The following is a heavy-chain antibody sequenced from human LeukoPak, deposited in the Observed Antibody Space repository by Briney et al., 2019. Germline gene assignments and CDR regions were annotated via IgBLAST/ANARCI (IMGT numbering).Heavy chain of an antibody. J-gene: IGHJ5*02. CDR1: GYTLTELS. Sequence: GASVKVSCKVSGYTLTELSMHWVRQAPGKGLEWMGGFDPEDGETIYAQKFQGRVTMTEDTSTDTAYMELSSLRSEDTAVYYCAPNWNDVYWFGPWGQGTLVTVSS. V-gene: IGHV1-24*01. CDR3: APNWNDVYWFGP. CDR2: FDPEDGET. D-gene: IGHD1-1*01.